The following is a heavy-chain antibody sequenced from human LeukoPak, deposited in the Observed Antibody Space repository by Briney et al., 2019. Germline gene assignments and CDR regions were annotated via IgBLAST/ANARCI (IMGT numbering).Heavy chain of an antibody. CDR3: ARDRGRTYYYSNWFDP. Sequence: PSETLSLTCAVSSGSISSSNWWSWVRQPPGKGLEWIGEIYHSGNTNYNPSLKSRVTISVDKSKNQFFLKLSSVTAADTAVYYCARDRGRTYYYSNWFDPWGQGTLVTVSS. CDR2: IYHSGNT. J-gene: IGHJ5*02. CDR1: SGSISSSNW. D-gene: IGHD3-10*01. V-gene: IGHV4-4*02.